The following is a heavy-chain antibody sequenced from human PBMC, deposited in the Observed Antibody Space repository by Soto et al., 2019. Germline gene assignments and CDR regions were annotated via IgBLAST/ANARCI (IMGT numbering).Heavy chain of an antibody. CDR1: GFTFSDAW. Sequence: GGSLRLSCAASGFTFSDAWMSWVRQAPGKGLDWVGRIKSKSDGGTTEYAAPVRGRFTISRDDSKSTLYLQMNSLKTEDTAVYYCTTDLWRIAVVVGSTGYFNPWGQGTPVTVSS. CDR2: IKSKSDGGTT. V-gene: IGHV3-15*01. CDR3: TTDLWRIAVVVGSTGYFNP. D-gene: IGHD2-15*01. J-gene: IGHJ5*02.